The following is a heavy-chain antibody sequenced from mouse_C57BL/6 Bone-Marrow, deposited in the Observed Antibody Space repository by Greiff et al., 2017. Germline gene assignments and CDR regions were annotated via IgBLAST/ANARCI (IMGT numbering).Heavy chain of an antibody. CDR3: ARDYGSSYWYFDV. J-gene: IGHJ1*03. Sequence: QVQLQQSRPELVKPGASVKLSCKASGYTFTSYDINWVKQRPGQGLEWIGWIYPRDGSTKYNEKFKGKATLTVDTSSSTAYMELHSLTSEDSAVYFCARDYGSSYWYFDVWGTGTTVTVSS. CDR1: GYTFTSYD. V-gene: IGHV1-85*01. CDR2: IYPRDGST. D-gene: IGHD1-1*01.